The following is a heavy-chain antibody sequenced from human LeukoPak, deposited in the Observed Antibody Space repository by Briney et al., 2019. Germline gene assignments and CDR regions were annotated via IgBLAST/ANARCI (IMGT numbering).Heavy chain of an antibody. CDR1: AFTFSSYA. V-gene: IGHV3-23*01. Sequence: PGGSLRLSCAASAFTFSSYAMSWVRQAPGKGLEWVSGISGSGGSTYYPDSVKGRFTISRDNSKNTLYLQMNSLGAEDTAVYYCARVYSGNYYWFDPWGQGTLVTVSS. D-gene: IGHD1-26*01. CDR3: ARVYSGNYYWFDP. J-gene: IGHJ5*02. CDR2: ISGSGGST.